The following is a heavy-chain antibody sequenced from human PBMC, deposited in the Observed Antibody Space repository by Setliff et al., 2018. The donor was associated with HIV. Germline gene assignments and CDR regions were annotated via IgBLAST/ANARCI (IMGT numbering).Heavy chain of an antibody. CDR1: SYSVTSGYY. Sequence: PSETLSLTCTVSSYSVTSGYYWAWIRQPPGKGLEWIGSIYDSENTYYNPSLKSRITISVDTSKNQFSLKLNSVTAAHTAVYYCATIPAYYYGSGSYPGAFDIWGQGTMVTVS. D-gene: IGHD3-10*01. V-gene: IGHV4-38-2*02. CDR2: IYDSENT. J-gene: IGHJ3*02. CDR3: ATIPAYYYGSGSYPGAFDI.